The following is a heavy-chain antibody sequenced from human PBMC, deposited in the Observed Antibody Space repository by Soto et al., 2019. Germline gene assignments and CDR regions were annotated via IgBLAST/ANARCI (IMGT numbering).Heavy chain of an antibody. CDR2: IDPSDSYT. J-gene: IGHJ6*02. V-gene: IGHV5-10-1*01. CDR1: GYSFTRYW. Sequence: GEYLQISCKGSGYSFTRYWISWVRQMPGKGLEWMGRIDPSDSYTNYSPSFQGHVTISADKSISTAYLQWSSLKASDTAMYYCARHRSAQHYYYSRGPSGYGMYVWGQGTTVTVS. D-gene: IGHD3-22*01. CDR3: ARHRSAQHYYYSRGPSGYGMYV.